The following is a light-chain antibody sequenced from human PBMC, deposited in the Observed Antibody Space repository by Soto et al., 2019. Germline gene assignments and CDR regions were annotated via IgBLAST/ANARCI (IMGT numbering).Light chain of an antibody. CDR3: QQYDNLTLT. J-gene: IGKJ4*01. CDR2: DAS. CDR1: QDINNY. Sequence: DIQMTQSPSSLSSSVGDRVTITCQSSQDINNYLKSYQQKSGKAPKLLIYDASDLETGVPSRFSGSGSGTDFTLTISSLQHEEIEKSYCQQYDNLTLTFGGGTKVEIK. V-gene: IGKV1-33*01.